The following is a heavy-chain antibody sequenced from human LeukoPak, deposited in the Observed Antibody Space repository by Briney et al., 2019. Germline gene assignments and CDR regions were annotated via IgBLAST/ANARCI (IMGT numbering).Heavy chain of an antibody. CDR1: GGSISSYY. V-gene: IGHV4-59*01. CDR2: IYYSGST. J-gene: IGHJ4*02. CDR3: ARAGCYNSSGSYSYLGEYDY. Sequence: SETLSLTCTVSGGSISSYYWSWIRQPPGKGLEWIGYIYYSGSTNYNPSLKSRVTISVDTSKNQFSLKLSSVTAADTAVYYCARAGCYNSSGSYSYLGEYDYWGQGTLVTVSS. D-gene: IGHD6-19*01.